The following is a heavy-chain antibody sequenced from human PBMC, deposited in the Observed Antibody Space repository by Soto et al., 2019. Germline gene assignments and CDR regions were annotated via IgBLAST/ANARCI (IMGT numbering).Heavy chain of an antibody. Sequence: QVQLVESGGGVVQPGRSLRLSCAASGFTFSSYGMHWVRQAPGKGLEWVAVISYDGSNKYYADSVKGRFTISRDNSKNTLYLQMNSLRAEDTAVYYCAKDGNPLYCSSTSCHLPHFDYWGQGTLVTVSS. CDR3: AKDGNPLYCSSTSCHLPHFDY. J-gene: IGHJ4*02. V-gene: IGHV3-30*18. D-gene: IGHD2-2*01. CDR1: GFTFSSYG. CDR2: ISYDGSNK.